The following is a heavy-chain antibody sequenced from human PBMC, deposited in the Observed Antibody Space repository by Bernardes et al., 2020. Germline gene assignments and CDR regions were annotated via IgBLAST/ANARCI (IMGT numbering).Heavy chain of an antibody. D-gene: IGHD2-15*01. CDR2: IYYSGST. CDR1: GGSISSSSYY. Sequence: SETLSLTCTVSGGSISSSSYYWGWIRQPPGKGLEWIGSIYYSGSTYYNPSLKSRVTISVDTSKNQFSLKLSSVTAADTAVYYCARVGYCSGGNCYSHYYYGMDVWGKGTTVTVSS. J-gene: IGHJ6*04. CDR3: ARVGYCSGGNCYSHYYYGMDV. V-gene: IGHV4-39*07.